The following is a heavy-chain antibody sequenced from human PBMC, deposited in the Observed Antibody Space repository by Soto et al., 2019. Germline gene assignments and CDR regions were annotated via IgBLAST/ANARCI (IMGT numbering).Heavy chain of an antibody. CDR3: ARMNYYDTSGYPFDY. D-gene: IGHD3-22*01. V-gene: IGHV4-59*01. J-gene: IGHJ4*02. Sequence: SETLSLTCTVSGGSISSYYWSWIRQPPGKGLEWIGYIYFRGTTNYNPSLKSRVTMSTDTSKNQFSLKLNSVTAADTAVYYCARMNYYDTSGYPFDYWGQGMMVTVS. CDR1: GGSISSYY. CDR2: IYFRGTT.